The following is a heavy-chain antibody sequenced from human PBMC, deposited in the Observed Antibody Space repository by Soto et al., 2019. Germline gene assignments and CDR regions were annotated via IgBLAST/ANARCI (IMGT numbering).Heavy chain of an antibody. J-gene: IGHJ5*02. CDR1: GFTFRDYY. CDR2: ISSSGSTT. CDR3: ARGTGIVVGPTAMSWFDP. V-gene: IGHV3-11*01. Sequence: QVQLVESGGGLVKPGGSLRLSCAASGFTFRDYYMSWIRQAPGKGLEWVSYISSSGSTTYYADAVKGRFTISRDNAKNSLYLQMNSLRAEDTAVYCCARGTGIVVGPTAMSWFDPWGQGTLVTVSS. D-gene: IGHD2-2*01.